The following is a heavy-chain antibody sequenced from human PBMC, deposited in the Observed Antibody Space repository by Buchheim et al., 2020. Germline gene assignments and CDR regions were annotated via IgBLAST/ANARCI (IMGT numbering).Heavy chain of an antibody. CDR2: ISGSGGST. D-gene: IGHD3-16*02. CDR1: GFTFSSYA. Sequence: EVQLLESGGGLVQPGGCLRLSCAASGFTFSSYAMSWVRQAPGKGLEWVSAISGSGGSTYYADSVKGRFTISIDNYQHTRDLQMNSLRAEDTAVYYCAKEMPSLDYDYVWGSYRPVDYWGQGTL. J-gene: IGHJ4*02. V-gene: IGHV3-23*01. CDR3: AKEMPSLDYDYVWGSYRPVDY.